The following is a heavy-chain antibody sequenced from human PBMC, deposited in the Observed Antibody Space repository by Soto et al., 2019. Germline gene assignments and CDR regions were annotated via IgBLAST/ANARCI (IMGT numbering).Heavy chain of an antibody. CDR1: GFTFSCHL. CDR3: ARGGPLVPKIDY. V-gene: IGHV3-7*05. D-gene: IGHD2-8*02. CDR2: IKQDGSEK. Sequence: GGPRLSCAAPGFTFSCHLVSWGRPAPGKGLEWVANIKQDGSEKYYVDSVKGRFTISRDNAKNSLYLQMNSLRAEDTAVYYCARGGPLVPKIDYWGQGTLVTVSS. J-gene: IGHJ4*02.